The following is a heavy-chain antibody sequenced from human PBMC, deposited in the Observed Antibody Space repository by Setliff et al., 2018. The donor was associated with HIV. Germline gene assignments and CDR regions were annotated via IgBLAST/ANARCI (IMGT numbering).Heavy chain of an antibody. CDR1: GFIFSSYE. Sequence: PGGSLRLSCEAFGFIFSSYEMNWVRQAPGKGLEWVSYISSSGTTIYYADSVKGRFTISRDNAKNSLYLQMNSLTTDDTAIYYCARDRKTYYNFWSAYFERGMDVWGQGTTVTVSS. CDR3: ARDRKTYYNFWSAYFERGMDV. CDR2: ISSSGTTI. J-gene: IGHJ6*02. V-gene: IGHV3-48*03. D-gene: IGHD3-3*01.